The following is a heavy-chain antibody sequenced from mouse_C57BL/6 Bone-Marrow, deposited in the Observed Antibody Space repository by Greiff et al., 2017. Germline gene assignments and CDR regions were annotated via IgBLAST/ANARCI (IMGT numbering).Heavy chain of an antibody. CDR1: GYTFTSYW. Sequence: QVQLQQPGAELVKPGASVKMSCKASGYTFTSYWITWVKQRPGQGLEWIGDIYPGSGSTNYNDKFKSKATLPVDTSSSTAYMQLSSLTTADAAVYYGSRGMGTTYYAMDYWGQGTSVTVSS. CDR3: SRGMGTTYYAMDY. CDR2: IYPGSGST. V-gene: IGHV1-55*01. J-gene: IGHJ4*01. D-gene: IGHD2-1*01.